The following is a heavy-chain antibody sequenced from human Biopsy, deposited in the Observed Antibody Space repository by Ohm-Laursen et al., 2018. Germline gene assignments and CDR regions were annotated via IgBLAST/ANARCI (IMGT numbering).Heavy chain of an antibody. J-gene: IGHJ5*02. CDR1: GRPIISYY. V-gene: IGHV4-59*01. Sequence: PPGTLSLTCRVSGRPIISYYWTWIRQPPGKGLEWIGHVYNGGITNYNPSLKSRVTISKDTSKNQFSHQVNSVTAADTAVYYSARTPRDSFGSGSYKRGLWFDPWGQGTLVIVSS. D-gene: IGHD3-3*01. CDR3: ARTPRDSFGSGSYKRGLWFDP. CDR2: VYNGGIT.